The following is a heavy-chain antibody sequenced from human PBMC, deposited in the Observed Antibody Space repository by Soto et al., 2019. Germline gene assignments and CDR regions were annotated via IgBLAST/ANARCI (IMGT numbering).Heavy chain of an antibody. CDR1: GFTVSNNY. J-gene: IGHJ4*02. V-gene: IGHV3-66*01. CDR3: ARDGTYNWA. D-gene: IGHD1-1*01. Sequence: EVQLVESGGGLVQPGGSLRLSCAASGFTVSNNYMRWVRQAPGKGLEWVSLIYSGGATYYADCVKGRFTISRDTSKTTLYLQMNSLRAVDTAVYYCARDGTYNWAGGQGIVVTVSS. CDR2: IYSGGAT.